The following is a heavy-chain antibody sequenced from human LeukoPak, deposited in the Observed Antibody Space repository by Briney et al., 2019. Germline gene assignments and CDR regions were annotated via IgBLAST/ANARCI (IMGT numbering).Heavy chain of an antibody. CDR1: GFTFSNAW. CDR3: ITFSMIVVVITD. CDR2: IKSKTDGGTT. V-gene: IGHV3-15*01. J-gene: IGHJ4*02. Sequence: PGGSLGLSCVASGFTFSNAWMIWVRQAPGKGLEWVGRIKSKTDGGTTDYAAPVKGRFTISRDDSKNTLYLQMNSLKTEDTAVYYCITFSMIVVVITDWGQGTLVTVSS. D-gene: IGHD3-22*01.